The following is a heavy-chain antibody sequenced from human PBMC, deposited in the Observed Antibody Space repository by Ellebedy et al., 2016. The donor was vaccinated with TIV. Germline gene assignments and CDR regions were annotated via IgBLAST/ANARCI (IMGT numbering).Heavy chain of an antibody. D-gene: IGHD2-2*01. CDR2: MNPNSGNT. J-gene: IGHJ4*02. V-gene: IGHV1-8*01. Sequence: ASVKVSCKASGYTFTSYDINWVRQATGQGLEWMGWMNPNSGNTGYAQKFQGRVTITADKSTSTAYMELSSLRSEDTAVYYCARVADCSSTSCYHGGIYYFDYWGQGTLVTVSS. CDR3: ARVADCSSTSCYHGGIYYFDY. CDR1: GYTFTSYD.